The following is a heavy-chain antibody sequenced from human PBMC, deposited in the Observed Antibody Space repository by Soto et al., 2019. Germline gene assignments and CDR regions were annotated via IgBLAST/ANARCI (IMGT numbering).Heavy chain of an antibody. CDR1: GFTFSSYA. V-gene: IGHV3-23*01. CDR3: AKDRVDYGDYRGLDY. CDR2: ISGSGTNR. Sequence: EVQLLESGGGLVQPGGSLRLSCAASGFTFSSYAMTRVRQAPGKGLEWVSAISGSGTNRYYADSVKGRFTISRDNSKNTRYLQMNSLRAEYTAVYYCAKDRVDYGDYRGLDYWGQGTLVTVSS. J-gene: IGHJ4*02. D-gene: IGHD4-17*01.